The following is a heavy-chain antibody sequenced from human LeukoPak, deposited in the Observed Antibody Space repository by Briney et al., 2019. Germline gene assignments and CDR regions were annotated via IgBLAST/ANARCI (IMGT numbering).Heavy chain of an antibody. D-gene: IGHD3-10*01. J-gene: IGHJ4*02. CDR3: AKDDYYGSGRFDY. V-gene: IGHV3-23*01. Sequence: GSLRLSCSASGFTFSSYAMSWVRRAPGKGLEWVSAISGSGGSTYYADSVKGRFTISRDNSKNTLYLQMNSLRAEDTAVYYCAKDDYYGSGRFDYWGQGTLVTVSS. CDR1: GFTFSSYA. CDR2: ISGSGGST.